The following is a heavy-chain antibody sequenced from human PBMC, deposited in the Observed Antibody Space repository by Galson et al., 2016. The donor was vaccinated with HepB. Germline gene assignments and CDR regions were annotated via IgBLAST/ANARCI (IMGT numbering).Heavy chain of an antibody. V-gene: IGHV3-21*06. D-gene: IGHD6-19*01. CDR3: ARDTSGWSRDY. Sequence: SLRLSCAAAGFSFSTYSMDWVRQAPGKGLEWVSTITPRTADIFYADPVKGRFTISRDDAKNSLYLQMNGLRAEDTAVYFCARDTSGWSRDYWGRGTLVIVSS. J-gene: IGHJ4*02. CDR1: GFSFSTYS. CDR2: ITPRTADI.